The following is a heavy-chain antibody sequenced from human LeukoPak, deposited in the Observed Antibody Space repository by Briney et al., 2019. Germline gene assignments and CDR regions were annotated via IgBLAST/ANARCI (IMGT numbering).Heavy chain of an antibody. V-gene: IGHV1-2*02. CDR3: ASNSGGSSSSRPLDY. Sequence: GASVKVSCKASDYTFSNYGISWVRQAPGQGLEWMGWINPNSGGTNYAQKFQGRVTMTRDTSISTAYMELSRLRSDDTAVYYCASNSGGSSSSRPLDYWGQGTLVTVSS. D-gene: IGHD6-6*01. CDR1: DYTFSNYG. J-gene: IGHJ4*02. CDR2: INPNSGGT.